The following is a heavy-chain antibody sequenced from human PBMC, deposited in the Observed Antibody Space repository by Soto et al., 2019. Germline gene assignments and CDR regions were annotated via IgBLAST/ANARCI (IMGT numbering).Heavy chain of an antibody. CDR1: GFTFSNYG. D-gene: IGHD1-1*01. CDR2: ISYDENVA. V-gene: IGHV3-30*18. CDR3: AKEGPITNWYFDY. Sequence: QVQLVETEGGMVQPGRSLRLSCTASGFTFSNYGMHWVRQAPGKGLEWVTVISYDENVAYYADSVKGRFTSSRDNSKNTLYLQMNSLRTEDRAVYYCAKEGPITNWYFDYWGQGTLVTVSS. J-gene: IGHJ4*02.